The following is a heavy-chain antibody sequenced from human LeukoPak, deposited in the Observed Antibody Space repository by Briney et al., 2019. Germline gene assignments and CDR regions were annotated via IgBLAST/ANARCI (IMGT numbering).Heavy chain of an antibody. D-gene: IGHD2-2*01. CDR1: GFTFSSYW. V-gene: IGHV3-48*04. CDR3: AKHLFTGTTALFDY. J-gene: IGHJ4*02. CDR2: ISSGDSTT. Sequence: GGSLRLSCAASGFTFSSYWMSWVRQAPGKGLEWLSYISSGDSTTFYADSVKGRFTISRDNAKNSLYLQMNNLRPEDTAVYYCAKHLFTGTTALFDYWGQGTLVTVSS.